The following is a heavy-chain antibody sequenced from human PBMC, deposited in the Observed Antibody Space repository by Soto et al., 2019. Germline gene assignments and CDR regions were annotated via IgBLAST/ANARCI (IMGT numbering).Heavy chain of an antibody. J-gene: IGHJ3*02. CDR3: ARDQNCSGGSCYGGHDAFEI. V-gene: IGHV3-48*01. CDR2: ISSSSSTI. Sequence: GGSLRLSCAASGFTFSSYSMNWVRQAPGKGLEWVSYISSSSSTIYYADSVKGRFTISRDNAKNSLYLQMNSLRAEDTAVYYCARDQNCSGGSCYGGHDAFEIWGQGTMVTVSS. CDR1: GFTFSSYS. D-gene: IGHD2-15*01.